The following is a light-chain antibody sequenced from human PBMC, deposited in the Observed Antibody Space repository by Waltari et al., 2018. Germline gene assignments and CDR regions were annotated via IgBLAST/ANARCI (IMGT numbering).Light chain of an antibody. J-gene: IGLJ2*01. CDR2: YDS. CDR1: NIGSKR. CDR3: LVWHSTTDHHGV. Sequence: SYVVTQSPSVSVAPGETARITCGGDNIGSKRVHWYQQSPGQAPVLVISYDSDRPSGIPERFSGSNSGNTATLTISWVEADDEADYYCLVWHSTTDHHGVFGGGTKLTVL. V-gene: IGLV3-21*04.